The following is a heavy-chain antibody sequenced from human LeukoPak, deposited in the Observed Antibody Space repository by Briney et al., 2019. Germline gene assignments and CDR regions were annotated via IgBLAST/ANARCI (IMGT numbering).Heavy chain of an antibody. J-gene: IGHJ4*02. CDR1: GYTFTSYG. Sequence: GASVKVSCKASGYTFTSYGISWVRQAPGQGLEWMGGIIPIFGTANYAQKFQGRVTITADESTSTAYMELSSLRSEDTAVYFCASGAFGGVIVNGQNYFDYWGQGTLVTVSS. V-gene: IGHV1-69*13. CDR3: ASGAFGGVIVNGQNYFDY. D-gene: IGHD3-16*02. CDR2: IIPIFGTA.